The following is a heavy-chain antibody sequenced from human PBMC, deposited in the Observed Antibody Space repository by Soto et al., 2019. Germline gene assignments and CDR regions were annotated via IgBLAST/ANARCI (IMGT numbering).Heavy chain of an antibody. CDR2: IWYDGSNK. CDR3: ARDLSTGPPAYAFDI. J-gene: IGHJ3*02. Sequence: GGSLRLSCAASGFTFSSYGMHWVRQAPGKGLEWVAVIWYDGSNKYYADSVKGRFTISRDNSKNTLYLQMNSLRAEDTAVYYCARDLSTGPPAYAFDIWGQGTMVTVSS. CDR1: GFTFSSYG. V-gene: IGHV3-33*01.